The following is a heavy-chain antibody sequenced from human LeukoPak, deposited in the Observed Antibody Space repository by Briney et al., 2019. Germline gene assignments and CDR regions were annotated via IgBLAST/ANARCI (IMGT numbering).Heavy chain of an antibody. V-gene: IGHV4-39*07. CDR1: GGSVSSGGYY. CDR3: ARDLSIAAGPDAFDI. Sequence: SETLSLTCSVSGGSVSSGGYYWGWIRQPPGKGLEWIGSIYYSGSTYYNPSLKSRVTISVDTSKNQFSLKLSSVTAADTAVYYCARDLSIAAGPDAFDIWGQGTMVTVSS. D-gene: IGHD6-13*01. CDR2: IYYSGST. J-gene: IGHJ3*02.